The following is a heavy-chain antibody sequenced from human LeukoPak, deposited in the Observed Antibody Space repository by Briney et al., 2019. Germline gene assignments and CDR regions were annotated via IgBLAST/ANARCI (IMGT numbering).Heavy chain of an antibody. Sequence: GGSLRLSCAASGFTFSSYSMNWVRQAPGKGLEWVSSISSSSSYIYYADSVKGRFTISRDNAKNSLYLQMNSLRAEDTAVYYCARGYCSSTSCYASGYWGQGTLVTVSS. D-gene: IGHD2-2*01. CDR1: GFTFSSYS. V-gene: IGHV3-21*01. J-gene: IGHJ4*02. CDR2: ISSSSSYI. CDR3: ARGYCSSTSCYASGY.